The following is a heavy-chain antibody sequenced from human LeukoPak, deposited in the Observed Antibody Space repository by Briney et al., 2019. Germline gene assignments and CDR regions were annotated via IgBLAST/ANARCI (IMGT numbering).Heavy chain of an antibody. J-gene: IGHJ4*02. D-gene: IGHD4-11*01. CDR3: ARGLVSIDY. V-gene: IGHV3-30*04. CDR1: GFTFSSYA. CDR2: ISYDENIK. Sequence: GGSLRLSCAASGFTFSSYAMHWVRQAPGKGLEWVAAISYDENIKNYADSVKGRFTISRDNSKNTLYLQMNSLRAEDTAVYYCARGLVSIDYWGQGTLVTVSS.